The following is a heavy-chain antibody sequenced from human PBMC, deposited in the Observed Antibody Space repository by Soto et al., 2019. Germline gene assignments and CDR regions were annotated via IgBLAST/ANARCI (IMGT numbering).Heavy chain of an antibody. D-gene: IGHD6-19*01. V-gene: IGHV1-3*01. CDR2: INAGNGNT. CDR1: GYTFTSYA. Sequence: ASVKVSCKASGYTFTSYAMHWVRQAPGQRLEWMGWINAGNGNTEYSQRFQGRITITRDTSASTAYMELSSLRSEDTAVYYCARDGRWLVLDYWGQGTLVTVSS. CDR3: ARDGRWLVLDY. J-gene: IGHJ4*02.